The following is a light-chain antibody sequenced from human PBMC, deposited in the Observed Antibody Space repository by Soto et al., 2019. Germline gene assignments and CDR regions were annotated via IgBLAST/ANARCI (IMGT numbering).Light chain of an antibody. CDR2: AAS. CDR3: QQSYSTPYT. J-gene: IGKJ2*01. V-gene: IGKV1-39*01. Sequence: DIQMTQSPSSLSASVGDRVTITCRASQIISSYFNWFQQKPGEAPKVLIYAASSLQSGVPSRFSGSGSGTDFTLIISSLQPEDVAPYYCQQSYSTPYTFGQGTKLEIK. CDR1: QIISSY.